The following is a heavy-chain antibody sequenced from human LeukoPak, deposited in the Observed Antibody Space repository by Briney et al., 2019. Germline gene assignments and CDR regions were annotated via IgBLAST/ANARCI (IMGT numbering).Heavy chain of an antibody. J-gene: IGHJ4*02. Sequence: PSETLSLTCAVYGGSFSGYYWSWIRQPPGKGLEWIGEINHGGSTNYNPSLKSRVTISVDTSKNQFSLKLSSVTAADTAVYYCARGVCSGGSCYGLYYFDYWGQGTLVTVSS. CDR3: ARGVCSGGSCYGLYYFDY. V-gene: IGHV4-34*01. CDR2: INHGGST. D-gene: IGHD2-15*01. CDR1: GGSFSGYY.